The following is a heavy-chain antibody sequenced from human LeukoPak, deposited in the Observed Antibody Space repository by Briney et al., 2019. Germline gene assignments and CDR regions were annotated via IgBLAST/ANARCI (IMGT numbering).Heavy chain of an antibody. CDR1: GFTFTSYE. D-gene: IGHD5-24*01. Sequence: GGSLRLSCAASGFTFTSYEMNWVRQAPGKGLEWVSYISSSGSTTYYADSMKGRFTISRDNAENSLYLQMDSLRAEDTAVYYCVRDRLGDWYIRDFDSWGQGTLVTVSS. CDR2: ISSSGSTT. J-gene: IGHJ4*02. CDR3: VRDRLGDWYIRDFDS. V-gene: IGHV3-48*03.